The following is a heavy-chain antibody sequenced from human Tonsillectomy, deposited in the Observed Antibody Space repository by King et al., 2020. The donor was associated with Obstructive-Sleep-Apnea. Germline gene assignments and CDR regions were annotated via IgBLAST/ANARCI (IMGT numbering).Heavy chain of an antibody. CDR2: IYYSGST. J-gene: IGHJ4*02. CDR3: ATQVVGATNFDY. V-gene: IGHV4-59*08. CDR1: GGSISSYY. D-gene: IGHD1-26*01. Sequence: VQLQESGPGLVKPSETLSLTCSVSGGSISSYYWSWIRQPPGKGLEWIGYIYYSGSTHYNPSLKSRVTFSMDTSKNQFSLNLSSVTAADTAVYYCATQVVGATNFDYWCQGTLVTVSS.